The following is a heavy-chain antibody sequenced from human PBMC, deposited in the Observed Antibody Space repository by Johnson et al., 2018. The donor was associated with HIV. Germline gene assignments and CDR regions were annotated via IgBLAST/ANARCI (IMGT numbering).Heavy chain of an antibody. V-gene: IGHV3-30-3*01. D-gene: IGHD2-8*02. CDR1: GFTFSSYA. CDR2: ISYDGSNK. Sequence: QVQLVESGGGLIQPGGSLRLSCAASGFTFSSYAMHWVRQAPGKGLEWVAVISYDGSNKYYADSVKGRFTISRDNSKNTLYLQMNSLRAEDTAVYYCARVRTGGENAFDIWGQGTMVTVSS. J-gene: IGHJ3*02. CDR3: ARVRTGGENAFDI.